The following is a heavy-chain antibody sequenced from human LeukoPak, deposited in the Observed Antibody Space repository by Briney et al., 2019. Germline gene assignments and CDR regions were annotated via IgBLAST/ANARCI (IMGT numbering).Heavy chain of an antibody. J-gene: IGHJ3*02. CDR2: IYNSGST. D-gene: IGHD6-13*01. CDR3: ARVAAAGNDAFDI. V-gene: IGHV4-61*08. CDR1: GGSVSSDGYY. Sequence: SETLSLTCTVSGGSVSSDGYYWSWIRQPPGKGREGIGYIYNSGSTNYNPSLKSRVTISVDTSKNQFSLKLSSETAADTAVYFCARVAAAGNDAFDIWGQGTMVTVST.